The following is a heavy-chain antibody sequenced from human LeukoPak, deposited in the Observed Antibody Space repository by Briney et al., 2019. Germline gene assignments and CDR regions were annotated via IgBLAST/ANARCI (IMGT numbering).Heavy chain of an antibody. V-gene: IGHV3-74*01. J-gene: IGHJ4*02. Sequence: GGSLRLSCAASGLNFKNYWMHWVRQAPGKGLEWVSRISNDGSSTTYADSVKGRFTISRDNAKDTLYLQMNSLRAEDTAVYYCARGYGDYADYWGQGTLVIVSS. CDR3: ARGYGDYADY. CDR1: GLNFKNYW. D-gene: IGHD4-17*01. CDR2: ISNDGSST.